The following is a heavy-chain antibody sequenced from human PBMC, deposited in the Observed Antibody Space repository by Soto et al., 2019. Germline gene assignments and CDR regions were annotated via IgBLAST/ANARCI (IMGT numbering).Heavy chain of an antibody. D-gene: IGHD2-2*01. CDR1: GFTFSSHA. CDR2: LSDSGISI. CDR3: AKDQVVVPAALIQNYYYYYGMDV. J-gene: IGHJ6*02. Sequence: PGGSLRLSCTASGFTFSSHAMTWVRQAPGKGLEWVSGLSDSGISIYYADSVKGRFTISRDNSMNTLYLQMKILRAEDTAVYYCAKDQVVVPAALIQNYYYYYGMDVWGQGTTVTVSS. V-gene: IGHV3-23*01.